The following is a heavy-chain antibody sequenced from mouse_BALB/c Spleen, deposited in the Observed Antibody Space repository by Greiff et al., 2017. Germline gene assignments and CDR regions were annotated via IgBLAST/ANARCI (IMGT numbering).Heavy chain of an antibody. Sequence: VQLQESGPELVKPGASVRISCKASGYTFTSYYIHWVKQRPGQGLEWIGWIYPGNVNTKYNEKFKGKATLTADKSSSTAYMQLSSLTSEDSAVYICARSTVVVYWYFDVWGAGTTVTVSS. V-gene: IGHV1S56*01. CDR1: GYTFTSYY. D-gene: IGHD1-1*01. CDR2: IYPGNVNT. CDR3: ARSTVVVYWYFDV. J-gene: IGHJ1*01.